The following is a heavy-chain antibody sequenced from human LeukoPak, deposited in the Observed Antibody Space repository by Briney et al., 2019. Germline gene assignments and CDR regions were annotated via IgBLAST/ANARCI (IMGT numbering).Heavy chain of an antibody. CDR3: AREDDDRSLDY. CDR1: GFTFSDYY. Sequence: GGSLRLSCAASGFTFSDYYMSWVRQAPGKGLEWVSAISGSGGSTYYADSVKGRFTISRDNAKNSLYLQMNSLRAEDTAVYYCAREDDDRSLDYWGQGTLVTVSS. V-gene: IGHV3-11*01. D-gene: IGHD1-1*01. CDR2: ISGSGGST. J-gene: IGHJ4*02.